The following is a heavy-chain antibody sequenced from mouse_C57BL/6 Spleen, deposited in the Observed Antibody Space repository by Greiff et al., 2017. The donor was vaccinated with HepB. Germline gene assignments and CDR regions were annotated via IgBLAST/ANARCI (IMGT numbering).Heavy chain of an antibody. CDR2: IYPGDGDT. Sequence: QVQLKESGAELVKPGASVKISCKASGYAFSSYWMNWVKQRPGKGLEWIGQIYPGDGDTNYNGKFKGKATLTADKSSSTAYMQLSSLTSEDSAVYFCARGGYDSYYAMDYWGQGTSVTVSS. CDR1: GYAFSSYW. V-gene: IGHV1-80*01. CDR3: ARGGYDSYYAMDY. J-gene: IGHJ4*01. D-gene: IGHD2-2*01.